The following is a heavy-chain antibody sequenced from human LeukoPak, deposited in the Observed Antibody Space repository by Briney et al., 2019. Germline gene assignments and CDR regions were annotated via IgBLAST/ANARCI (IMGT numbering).Heavy chain of an antibody. CDR3: ARARDPHSAVYFYYGVDV. Sequence: MSSETLSFTCTVSGGSISSGGYYWSGFRQPPGKGLEWIGYIYYIGSVYYNPSLKSRVTISVDTSKNQFSLKLSSVTAADTAVYYCARARDPHSAVYFYYGVDVWGQGTTVTVSS. J-gene: IGHJ6*02. CDR2: IYYIGSV. CDR1: GGSISSGGYY. V-gene: IGHV4-31*03. D-gene: IGHD5-18*01.